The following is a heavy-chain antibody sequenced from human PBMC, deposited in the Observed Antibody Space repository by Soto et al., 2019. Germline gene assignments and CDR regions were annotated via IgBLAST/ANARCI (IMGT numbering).Heavy chain of an antibody. CDR1: GFTVSSNY. Sequence: SGGSLRLSCAASGFTVSSNYMSWVRQAPGKGLEWVSVIYSGGSTYYADSVKGRFTISRHNSKNTLYLQMNSLRAEDTAVYYCARDPLHVATTAGIAVAGILGEFDYWGQGTLVTVSS. D-gene: IGHD6-19*01. V-gene: IGHV3-53*04. CDR2: IYSGGST. J-gene: IGHJ4*02. CDR3: ARDPLHVATTAGIAVAGILGEFDY.